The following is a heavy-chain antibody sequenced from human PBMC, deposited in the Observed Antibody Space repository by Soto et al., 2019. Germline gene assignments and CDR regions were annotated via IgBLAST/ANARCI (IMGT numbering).Heavy chain of an antibody. Sequence: QLQLQESGSGLVKPSQTLSLTCAVSGGSISSGGYSWSWIRQPPGKGLEWIGYIYHSGTTYYNPSLKSRVTLSVDRSKNQFALKLSSVTAADTAVYYCAGAHYGDYGYGMDVWGQGTTVTVSS. CDR2: IYHSGTT. J-gene: IGHJ6*02. CDR1: GGSISSGGYS. D-gene: IGHD4-17*01. V-gene: IGHV4-30-2*01. CDR3: AGAHYGDYGYGMDV.